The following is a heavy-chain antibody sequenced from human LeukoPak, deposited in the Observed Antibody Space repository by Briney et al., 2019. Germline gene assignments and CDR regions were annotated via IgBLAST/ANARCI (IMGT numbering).Heavy chain of an antibody. D-gene: IGHD5-18*01. CDR3: ARGRYTAMAYFDY. CDR2: ISSSSSYI. Sequence: GGSLRLSCAASGFTFSSYSMNWVRQAPGKGLEWVSSISSSSSYIYYADSVKGRFTISRDNAKNSLYLQMNSLRAEDTAVYYCARGRYTAMAYFDYWGQGTLVTGSS. J-gene: IGHJ4*02. CDR1: GFTFSSYS. V-gene: IGHV3-21*01.